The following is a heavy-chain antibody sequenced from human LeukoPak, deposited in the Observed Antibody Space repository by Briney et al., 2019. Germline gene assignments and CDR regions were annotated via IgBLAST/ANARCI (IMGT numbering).Heavy chain of an antibody. V-gene: IGHV3-48*03. CDR3: ARQDRVLIAFGY. J-gene: IGHJ4*02. CDR2: ISSSGSTI. CDR1: GFTFNSYE. D-gene: IGHD3-3*01. Sequence: GGSLRLSCAASGFTFNSYEMNWVRQAPGKGLEWVSYISSSGSTIYYADSVKGRFTISRGNAKNSLYLQMNSLRAEDTAIYYCARQDRVLIAFGYWGQGTLVTVSS.